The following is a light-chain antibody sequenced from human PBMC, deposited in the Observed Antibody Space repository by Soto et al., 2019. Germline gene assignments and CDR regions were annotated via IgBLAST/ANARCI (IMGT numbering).Light chain of an antibody. J-gene: IGKJ4*01. Sequence: DIQMTQSPSSLSASVGDRVNMTCRASQSISSYLNWYQQKPGKAPNLLIYGASSLRSWVPSRFSGSGSGTDFTLTISSLQPEDFATYYCQQGYSTPLTFGGGTRVEIK. CDR1: QSISSY. CDR2: GAS. CDR3: QQGYSTPLT. V-gene: IGKV1-39*01.